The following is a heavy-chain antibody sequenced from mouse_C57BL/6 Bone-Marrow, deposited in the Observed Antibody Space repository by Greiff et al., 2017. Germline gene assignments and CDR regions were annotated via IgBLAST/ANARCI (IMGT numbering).Heavy chain of an antibody. V-gene: IGHV3-6*01. CDR3: ARERGNWYCDV. J-gene: IGHJ1*03. CDR1: GYSITSGYY. CDR2: ISYDGSN. Sequence: ASGPGLVKPSQSLSLTCSVTGYSITSGYYWNWIRQFPGNKLEWMGYISYDGSNNYNPSLKNRISITRDTSTNQFFLKLNSVTTEDTATYYCARERGNWYCDVWGTGTTVTVSS.